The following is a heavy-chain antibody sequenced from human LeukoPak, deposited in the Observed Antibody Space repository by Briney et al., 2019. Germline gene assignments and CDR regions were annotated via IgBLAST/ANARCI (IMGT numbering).Heavy chain of an antibody. CDR3: ARDLPGTIGTTARFDP. V-gene: IGHV3-53*01. Sequence: GGSLRLSCAASGFTVSSNYMSWVRQAPGKGLEWVSVIYSGGSTYYADSVKGRFTISRDNSKNTLYLQMNSLRAEDTAVYYCARDLPGTIGTTARFDPWGQGTLVTVSS. CDR2: IYSGGST. D-gene: IGHD1-1*01. CDR1: GFTVSSNY. J-gene: IGHJ5*02.